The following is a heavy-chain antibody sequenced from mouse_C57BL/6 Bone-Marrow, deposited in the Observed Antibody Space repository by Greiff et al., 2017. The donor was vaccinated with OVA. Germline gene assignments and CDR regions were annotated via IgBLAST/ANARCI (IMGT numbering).Heavy chain of an antibody. Sequence: VHVKQSGPELVKPGASVKISCKASGYSFTGYYMNWVKQSPEKSLEWIGEINPSTGGTTYNQKFQAKATLTVDKSSSTAYMQLKSLTSEDSAVYYCARGGTSPFAYWGQGTLVTVSA. V-gene: IGHV1-42*01. CDR2: INPSTGGT. CDR1: GYSFTGYY. CDR3: ARGGTSPFAY. J-gene: IGHJ3*01. D-gene: IGHD4-1*01.